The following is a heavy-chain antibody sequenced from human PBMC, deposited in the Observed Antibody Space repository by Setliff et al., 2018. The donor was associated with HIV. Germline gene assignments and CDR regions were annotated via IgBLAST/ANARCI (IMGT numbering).Heavy chain of an antibody. Sequence: SVKVSCKASGGTFSSYAISWVRQAPGQGLEWMGGIIPIFGTANYAQKFQGRVTITADKYSSTVYMELSSLRSEDSAVFYCARDRSGIAVAAPDAFDVWGQGTMVTVSS. CDR2: IIPIFGTA. D-gene: IGHD6-19*01. CDR3: ARDRSGIAVAAPDAFDV. CDR1: GGTFSSYA. J-gene: IGHJ3*01. V-gene: IGHV1-69*06.